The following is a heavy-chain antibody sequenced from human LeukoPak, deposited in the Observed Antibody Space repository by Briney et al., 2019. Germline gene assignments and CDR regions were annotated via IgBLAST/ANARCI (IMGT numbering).Heavy chain of an antibody. D-gene: IGHD2-15*01. V-gene: IGHV3-48*03. CDR1: GFTFSSYE. CDR3: ASPGEGYCNGGSCYYFDY. Sequence: GGSLRLSCAASGFTFSSYEMNWVRQAPGKGPEWVSYISGSGSSIYYADSAKGRFTISRDNAKNSLYLQMDSLRAEDTAVYYCASPGEGYCNGGSCYYFDYWGQGTLVTVSS. CDR2: ISGSGSSI. J-gene: IGHJ4*02.